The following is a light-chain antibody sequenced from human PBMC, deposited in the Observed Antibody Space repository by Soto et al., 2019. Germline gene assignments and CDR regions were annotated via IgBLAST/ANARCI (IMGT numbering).Light chain of an antibody. V-gene: IGLV2-14*01. CDR2: DVN. J-gene: IGLJ2*01. Sequence: QSVLTQPASVSGSPGQSITISCTGTSSDVGAYNYVSWYQQHPGKAPKLMIYDVNIRSSGVSNRFSGSKSGNTASLTISGLQAEDEADYYCTSWTTSTTMKFGGGTKLTV. CDR3: TSWTTSTTMK. CDR1: SSDVGAYNY.